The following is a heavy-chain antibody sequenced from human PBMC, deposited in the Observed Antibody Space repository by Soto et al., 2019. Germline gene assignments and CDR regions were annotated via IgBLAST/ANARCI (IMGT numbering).Heavy chain of an antibody. Sequence: GGSLRLSCAASGFTFSSYAMSWVRQAPGKGLEWVSAISGSGGSTYYADSVKGRFTISRDNSKNTLYLQMNSLRAEDTAVYYCAKGTEQLVVLDCFDYWGQGTLVTVSS. J-gene: IGHJ4*02. CDR3: AKGTEQLVVLDCFDY. D-gene: IGHD6-6*01. CDR1: GFTFSSYA. CDR2: ISGSGGST. V-gene: IGHV3-23*01.